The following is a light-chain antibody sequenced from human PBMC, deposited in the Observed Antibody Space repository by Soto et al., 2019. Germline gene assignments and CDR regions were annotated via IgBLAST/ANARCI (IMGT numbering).Light chain of an antibody. CDR2: GAS. CDR1: QNVSAN. V-gene: IGKV3-20*01. Sequence: EIVMTQSPATLSVSPGERATLSCRASQNVSANLAWYQQKPGQAPRLLIYGASSRATGIPDRFSGSGSGTDFTLTISRLEPEDFGVYYCQQYGSSSRTFGQGTKVDIK. J-gene: IGKJ1*01. CDR3: QQYGSSSRT.